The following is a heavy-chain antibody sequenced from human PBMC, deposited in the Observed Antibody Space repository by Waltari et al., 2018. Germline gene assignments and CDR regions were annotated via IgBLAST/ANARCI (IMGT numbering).Heavy chain of an antibody. J-gene: IGHJ5*02. CDR3: AKGPYSTSSNWFDH. Sequence: VQLVQSGAEVKKPGGSLRLSCAASGFTFSNYAMSWVRQAPEKGLEWVSAISGSGDSTYYADSKGRFTISRDNSKSTLFLQMNSLRAEDTALYYCAKGPYSTSSNWFDHWGQGTLVTVSS. CDR2: ISGSGDST. D-gene: IGHD6-6*01. V-gene: IGHV3-23*04. CDR1: GFTFSNYA.